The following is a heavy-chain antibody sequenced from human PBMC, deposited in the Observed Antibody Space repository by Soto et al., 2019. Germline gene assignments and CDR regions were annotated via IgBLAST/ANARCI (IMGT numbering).Heavy chain of an antibody. CDR3: ARGRTIFGVVNFDY. Sequence: QVQLVQSGAEVKRPGSSVKVSCKASGGTFSNSPIAWVRLAPGQGLKWMGGVIPIFSIVKYAQKFQGRVTFTADDSTSTAYMELSSLTSEDTAVYYCARGRTIFGVVNFDYWGQGTLVTVSS. CDR1: GGTFSNSP. J-gene: IGHJ4*02. V-gene: IGHV1-69*01. D-gene: IGHD3-3*01. CDR2: VIPIFSIV.